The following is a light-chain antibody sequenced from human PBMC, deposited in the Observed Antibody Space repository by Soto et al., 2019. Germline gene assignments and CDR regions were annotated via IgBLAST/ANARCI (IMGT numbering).Light chain of an antibody. J-gene: IGKJ4*01. CDR2: AAS. V-gene: IGKV1-39*01. Sequence: DMEMTQSPSSLSASVGVRVTITCRASQSVSNYLNWYQHKPGKVPKLLIYAASSLQSGVPTRFSGSGSGTHFTLIINSLQPEDFATYYCQQSYGTPPTFGGGTKIEIK. CDR1: QSVSNY. CDR3: QQSYGTPPT.